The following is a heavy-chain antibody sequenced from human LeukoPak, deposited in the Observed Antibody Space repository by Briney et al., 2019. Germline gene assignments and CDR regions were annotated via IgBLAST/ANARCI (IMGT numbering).Heavy chain of an antibody. D-gene: IGHD2-15*01. J-gene: IGHJ5*02. CDR2: IYYSGST. V-gene: IGHV4-61*08. CDR3: AREGPYCSGGSCYSGKSVGWFDP. CDR1: GGSISSSDYY. Sequence: SETLSLTCTVSGGSISSSDYYWSWIRQPPGKGLEWIGYIYYSGSTNYNPSLKSRVTISVDTSKNQFSLKLSSVTAADTAVYYCAREGPYCSGGSCYSGKSVGWFDPWGQGTLVTVSS.